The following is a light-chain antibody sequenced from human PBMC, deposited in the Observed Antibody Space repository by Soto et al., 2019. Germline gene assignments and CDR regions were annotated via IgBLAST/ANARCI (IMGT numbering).Light chain of an antibody. CDR3: SSYTSSSTLNV. V-gene: IGLV2-14*01. Sequence: QSALTQPASVSGFPGQSITISCTGTSSDVGGYNYVSWYQQHPGKAPKPMIYEVGNRPSGVSNRFSGSKSGNTASLTISGLQAEDEADYYCSSYTSSSTLNVFGTGTKLTVL. CDR1: SSDVGGYNY. CDR2: EVG. J-gene: IGLJ1*01.